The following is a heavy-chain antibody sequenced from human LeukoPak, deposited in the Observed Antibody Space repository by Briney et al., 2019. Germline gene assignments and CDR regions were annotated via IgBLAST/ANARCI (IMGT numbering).Heavy chain of an antibody. Sequence: PGTSLRLSCAASGFSFDDYVMHWVRQAPGKGLEWVSGISWNSGSIGYADSVKGRFTTSRDNAKNSLYLQMNSLRAEDTAVYYCARDARIDYWGQGALVTVSS. CDR1: GFSFDDYV. CDR3: ARDARIDY. V-gene: IGHV3-9*01. J-gene: IGHJ4*02. CDR2: ISWNSGSI.